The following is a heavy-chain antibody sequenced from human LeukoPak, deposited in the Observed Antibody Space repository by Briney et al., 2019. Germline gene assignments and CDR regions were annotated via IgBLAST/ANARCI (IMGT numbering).Heavy chain of an antibody. V-gene: IGHV5-51*01. CDR1: GYSFPSYW. CDR3: TIRGGRAGRYGNYYYYYYMDV. D-gene: IGHD4-17*01. J-gene: IGHJ6*03. Sequence: GQSRKFPCKGSGYSFPSYWIGWVRKMPVKGLEWMGIIYPGNFDTRNSPSFQGRVTISADKSISTAYRNWSSLKAAHTPMYYCTIRGGRAGRYGNYYYYYYMDVWGEGGKVAVSS. CDR2: IYPGNFDT.